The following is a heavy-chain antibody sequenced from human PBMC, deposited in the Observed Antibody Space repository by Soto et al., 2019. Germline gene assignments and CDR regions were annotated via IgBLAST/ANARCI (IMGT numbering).Heavy chain of an antibody. CDR1: GGSISSGGYS. Sequence: SETLSLTCAVSGGSISSGGYSWSWIRQPPGKGLEWIGYIYHSGSTYYNPPLKSRVTISVDRSKNQFSLKLSSVTAADTAVYYCARGGKHYYDSSGYPPGYGMDVWGQGTTVTVSS. D-gene: IGHD3-22*01. V-gene: IGHV4-30-2*01. CDR2: IYHSGST. CDR3: ARGGKHYYDSSGYPPGYGMDV. J-gene: IGHJ6*02.